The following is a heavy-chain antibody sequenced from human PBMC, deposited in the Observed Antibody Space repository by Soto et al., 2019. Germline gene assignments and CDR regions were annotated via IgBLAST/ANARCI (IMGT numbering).Heavy chain of an antibody. CDR3: ARDVEKQRLVYQIDY. J-gene: IGHJ4*02. D-gene: IGHD6-25*01. Sequence: GALRLSCAASGVDFGSFGIHWVRQSPGRGLDWVAVISHDGNERKYADSVKGRFTISRDNSKDTLYLQMCSLRPDDTAIYYCARDVEKQRLVYQIDYWGQGSLVTVSS. V-gene: IGHV3-30*03. CDR2: ISHDGNER. CDR1: GVDFGSFG.